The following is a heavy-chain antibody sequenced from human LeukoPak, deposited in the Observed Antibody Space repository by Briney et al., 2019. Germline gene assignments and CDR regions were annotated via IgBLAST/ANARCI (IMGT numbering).Heavy chain of an antibody. CDR2: IWYDGSNK. V-gene: IGHV3-33*01. D-gene: IGHD3-22*01. CDR3: ARTLNYYDSSGYCAGPDAFDI. CDR1: GFTFSSYG. J-gene: IGHJ3*02. Sequence: GGSLRLSCAASGFTFSSYGMHWVRQAPGKGLEWVAVIWYDGSNKYYADSVKGRFTISRDNSKNTLYLQMNSLRAEDTAVYYCARTLNYYDSSGYCAGPDAFDIWGQGTMVTVSS.